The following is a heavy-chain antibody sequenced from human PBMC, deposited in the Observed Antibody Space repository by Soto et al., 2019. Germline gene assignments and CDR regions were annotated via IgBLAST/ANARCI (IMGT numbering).Heavy chain of an antibody. CDR1: GFTFSSYA. V-gene: IGHV3-23*01. Sequence: EVQLLESGGGLVQPGGSLRLSCAASGFTFSSYAMSWVRQAPGKGLEWVSAISGSGGSTYYADSVKGRFTISRDTAKNTLYLQMNSLRAEDTAVYYCASGRDRYWYFDLWGRGTLVTVSS. J-gene: IGHJ2*01. CDR3: ASGRDRYWYFDL. D-gene: IGHD5-12*01. CDR2: ISGSGGST.